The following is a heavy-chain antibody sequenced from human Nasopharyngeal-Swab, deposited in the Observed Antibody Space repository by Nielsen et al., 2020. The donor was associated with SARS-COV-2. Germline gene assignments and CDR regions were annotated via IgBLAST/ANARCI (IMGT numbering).Heavy chain of an antibody. V-gene: IGHV4-39*07. Sequence: GSLRLSCTVSGGSISSSSYYWGWTRQPPGKGLEWIGSIYYSGSTYYNPSLKSRVTISVDTSKNQFSLKLSSVTAADTAVYYCARVDSSGYYYVWYYGMDVWGQGTTVTVSS. CDR1: GGSISSSSYY. CDR2: IYYSGST. CDR3: ARVDSSGYYYVWYYGMDV. J-gene: IGHJ6*02. D-gene: IGHD3-22*01.